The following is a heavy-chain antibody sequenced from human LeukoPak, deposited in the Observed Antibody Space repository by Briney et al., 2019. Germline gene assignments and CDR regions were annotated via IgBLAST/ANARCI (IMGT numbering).Heavy chain of an antibody. Sequence: GGSLRLSCAASGFTFSSYWMHWVRQAPGKGLVWVSRINSDGSSRSYADSVKGRFTIPRDNAKNTLYLQMNSLRAEDTAVYYRAHYDSSSYHAFDIWGQGTMVTVSS. CDR2: INSDGSSR. CDR1: GFTFSSYW. D-gene: IGHD3-22*01. CDR3: AHYDSSSYHAFDI. V-gene: IGHV3-74*01. J-gene: IGHJ3*02.